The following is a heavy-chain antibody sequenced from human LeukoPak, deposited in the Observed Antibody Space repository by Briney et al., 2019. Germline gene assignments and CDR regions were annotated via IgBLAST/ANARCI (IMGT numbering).Heavy chain of an antibody. Sequence: PGESLKISCKGSGYTFSRYWLAWVRQMPGKGLEWMGIIYPGGSDTRYGPAFQGQVTISADKSIDTAYLQWSSLKASDTAMYYCAKWTGSGSYYVDFDYWGQGTLVSVSS. CDR2: IYPGGSDT. CDR1: GYTFSRYW. J-gene: IGHJ4*02. CDR3: AKWTGSGSYYVDFDY. V-gene: IGHV5-51*01. D-gene: IGHD3-10*01.